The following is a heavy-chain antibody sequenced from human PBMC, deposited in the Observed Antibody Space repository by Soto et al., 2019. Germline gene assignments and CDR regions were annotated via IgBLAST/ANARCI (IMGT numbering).Heavy chain of an antibody. CDR2: ISYDGSNK. CDR1: GFTFSSYG. CDR3: AKDWGLQWLPYFYY. V-gene: IGHV3-30*18. Sequence: QVQLVESGGGVVQPGRSLRLSCAASGFTFSSYGMHWVRQAPGKGMEWVAVISYDGSNKYYAVSVKGRVTISRDNSKHTLYLQLNSLRAEYTAVYYFAKDWGLQWLPYFYYWGQGTLVTVSS. J-gene: IGHJ4*02. D-gene: IGHD6-19*01.